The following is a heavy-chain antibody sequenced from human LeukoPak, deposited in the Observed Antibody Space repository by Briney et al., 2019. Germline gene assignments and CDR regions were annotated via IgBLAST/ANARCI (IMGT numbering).Heavy chain of an antibody. CDR2: ISYDGSNK. CDR3: ARDRGFTTVTVEY. CDR1: GFTFSSYA. V-gene: IGHV3-30-3*01. D-gene: IGHD4-17*01. Sequence: GGSLRLSCAASGFTFSSYAMHWVRQAPGKGLEWVAVISYDGSNKYYADSVKGRFTISKDNSKNTLYPQMNSLRAEDTAVYYCARDRGFTTVTVEYWGRGTLVTVSS. J-gene: IGHJ4*02.